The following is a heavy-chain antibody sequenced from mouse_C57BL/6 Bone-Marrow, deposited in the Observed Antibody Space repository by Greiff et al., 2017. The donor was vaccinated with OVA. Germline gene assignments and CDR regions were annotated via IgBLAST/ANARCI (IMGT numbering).Heavy chain of an antibody. CDR3: ARTAQATGFAY. Sequence: QVQLQQPGAELVRPGPSVKLSCKASGYTFTSYWMHWVKQRPGQGLEWIGVIDPSDSYTNYNPKFKGKATLTVDTSSSTAYMQRSSPTSEDSAVYYCARTAQATGFAYWGQGTLVTVSA. V-gene: IGHV1-59*01. CDR2: IDPSDSYT. CDR1: GYTFTSYW. D-gene: IGHD3-2*02. J-gene: IGHJ3*01.